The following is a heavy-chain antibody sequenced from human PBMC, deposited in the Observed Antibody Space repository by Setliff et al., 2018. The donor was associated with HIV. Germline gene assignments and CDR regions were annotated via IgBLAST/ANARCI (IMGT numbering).Heavy chain of an antibody. J-gene: IGHJ6*03. D-gene: IGHD6-13*01. CDR3: ARIAVGGSHGPDYHMDV. V-gene: IGHV1-8*03. Sequence: ASVKVSCKASGYTFNNFDIDWVRQTAGQGLEWVGWMNPKTGNTGYAHRFQGRVSITRSTSTGTAYMELTGLKPEDTAAYFCARIAVGGSHGPDYHMDVWGGGTMVTVSS. CDR1: GYTFNNFD. CDR2: MNPKTGNT.